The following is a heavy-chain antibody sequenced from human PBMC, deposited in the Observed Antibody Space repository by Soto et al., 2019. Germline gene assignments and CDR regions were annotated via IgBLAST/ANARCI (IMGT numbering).Heavy chain of an antibody. CDR1: GGTFSGSA. CDR2: IIRIFGTT. CDR3: ARGWYYGDYRFDY. J-gene: IGHJ4*02. D-gene: IGHD4-17*01. V-gene: IGHV1-69*13. Sequence: SVKVSCKASGGTFSGSAISWVRQAPGQGLEWMGGIIRIFGTTNYAQKFQGRVTVTADESTSTAYMELSSLRSEDTAVYYCARGWYYGDYRFDYWGQGTQVTVSS.